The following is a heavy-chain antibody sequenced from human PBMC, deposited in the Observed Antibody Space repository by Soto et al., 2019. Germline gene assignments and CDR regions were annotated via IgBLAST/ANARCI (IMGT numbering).Heavy chain of an antibody. V-gene: IGHV1-69*02. CDR1: GGTFSSYT. CDR3: ATRFATTSSVVFDY. CDR2: IIPILGIA. Sequence: QVQLVQSGAEVKKPGSSVKVSCKASGGTFSSYTISWVRQAPGQGLEWMGRIIPILGIANYAQKFQGRVTITADKSTSTAYMGLRSLRSEDTAVYYCATRFATTSSVVFDYWGQGTLVTVSS. D-gene: IGHD1-26*01. J-gene: IGHJ4*02.